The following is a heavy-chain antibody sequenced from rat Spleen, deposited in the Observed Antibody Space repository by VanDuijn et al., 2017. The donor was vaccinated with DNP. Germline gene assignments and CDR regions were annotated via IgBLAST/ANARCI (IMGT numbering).Heavy chain of an antibody. J-gene: IGHJ4*01. CDR1: GFSFNNYN. CDR2: ISYDGSKT. V-gene: IGHV5-7*01. CDR3: ARHDHYGNYHFYAMDA. Sequence: EVQLVESGGGLVQPGRSLKLSCAASGFSFNNYNMAWVRQVPKKGLEWVTTISYDGSKTYYRDSVKDRFTISRDNAKNTLFLQMDSLRSEDTASYHCARHDHYGNYHFYAMDAWGQGTSVTVSS. D-gene: IGHD1-12*03.